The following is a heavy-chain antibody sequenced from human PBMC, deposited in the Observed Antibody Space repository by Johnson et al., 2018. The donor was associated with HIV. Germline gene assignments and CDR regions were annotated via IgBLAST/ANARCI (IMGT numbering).Heavy chain of an antibody. D-gene: IGHD3-9*01. CDR2: ISNTGNTI. CDR1: GFMFSDYY. J-gene: IGHJ3*02. Sequence: QMQLVESGGGLVKPGGSLRLSCAASGFMFSDYYMSWIRQAPGNGLEWVSYISNTGNTIYYADSVKGRFTISRDNSKNTLYLQMNSLRAEDTAVYYCAREEGTDILTRGDAFDIWGQGTMVTVSS. V-gene: IGHV3-11*01. CDR3: AREEGTDILTRGDAFDI.